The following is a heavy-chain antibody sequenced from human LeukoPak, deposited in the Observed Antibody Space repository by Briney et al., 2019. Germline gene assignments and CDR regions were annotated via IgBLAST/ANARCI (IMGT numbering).Heavy chain of an antibody. CDR1: GYTFDIYN. D-gene: IGHD4-11*01. CDR3: ARGGIRDSNNVNYLYMDV. CDR2: MNPRTGFA. Sequence: ASVKVSCKAFGYTFDIYNVYWVRQATGKGLEWMGWMNPRTGFAGYAQKFQDRVNMTRNTFITTAYMELTSLRSEDTAVYFCARGGIRDSNNVNYLYMDVWGKGTTVIVSS. V-gene: IGHV1-8*01. J-gene: IGHJ6*04.